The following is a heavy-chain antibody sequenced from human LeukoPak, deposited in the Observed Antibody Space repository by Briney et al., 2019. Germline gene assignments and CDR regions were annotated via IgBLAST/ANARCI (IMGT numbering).Heavy chain of an antibody. CDR1: GFTFSSYW. CDR2: INSDGSST. D-gene: IGHD4-23*01. CDR3: ARPEIPTVVTPDY. J-gene: IGHJ4*02. Sequence: GGSLRLSCAAYGFTFSSYWMHWVRQDPGKGLVWVSRINSDGSSTSYADSVKGRFTISRDNAKNTLYLQMNSLRAEDTAVYYCARPEIPTVVTPDYWGQGTLVTVFS. V-gene: IGHV3-74*01.